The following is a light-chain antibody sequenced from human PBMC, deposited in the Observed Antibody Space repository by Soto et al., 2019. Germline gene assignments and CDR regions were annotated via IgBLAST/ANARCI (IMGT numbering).Light chain of an antibody. CDR1: QSISDT. V-gene: IGKV3-15*01. CDR3: QQYTNWPRT. Sequence: EIVMTQSPATLSVSPGGRATLSCRASQSISDTLAWYQQKPGQAPRLLIHGASTRATGFPARFSGSGSGTDFTLTISSLQSEDFAVYYCQQYTNWPRTFGQGTKVDI. J-gene: IGKJ1*01. CDR2: GAS.